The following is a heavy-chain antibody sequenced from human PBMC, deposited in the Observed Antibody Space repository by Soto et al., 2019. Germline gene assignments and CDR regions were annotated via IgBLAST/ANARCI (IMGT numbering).Heavy chain of an antibody. Sequence: QITLKESGPTLVKPTETLTMTCTVSGFPLSARGVGVGWIRQPPGKALEWLAVIYWNDDKRYSPSLKSRLTITKDSSKNPVVLTMTNTDPVDTAKYYCAHSPWGSAPDYWGQGPLVTVSS. CDR2: IYWNDDK. D-gene: IGHD3-16*01. CDR1: GFPLSARGVG. J-gene: IGHJ4*02. V-gene: IGHV2-5*01. CDR3: AHSPWGSAPDY.